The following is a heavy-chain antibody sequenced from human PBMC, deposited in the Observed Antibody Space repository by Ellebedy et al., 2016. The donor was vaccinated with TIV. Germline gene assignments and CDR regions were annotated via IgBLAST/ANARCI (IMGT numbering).Heavy chain of an antibody. D-gene: IGHD2/OR15-2a*01. Sequence: GESLKISCTASGYSFTSYWISWVRQMPGKGLEWMGRIDPSDSYSSYSPSFQGHVTISTDKSNTPAYLQWSSLKASDTAMYYCARDFSFDYWGQGTLVTVSS. V-gene: IGHV5-10-1*01. CDR3: ARDFSFDY. CDR1: GYSFTSYW. J-gene: IGHJ4*02. CDR2: IDPSDSYS.